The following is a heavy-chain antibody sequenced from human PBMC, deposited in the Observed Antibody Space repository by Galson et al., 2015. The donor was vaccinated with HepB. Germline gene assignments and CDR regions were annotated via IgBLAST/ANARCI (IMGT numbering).Heavy chain of an antibody. Sequence: SLTCAVYGGSFSGYYWSWIRQPPGKGLEWIGEINHSGSTNYNPSLKSRVTISVDTSRNQFSLKLSSVTAADTAVYYCARGLLGFGESTVIRRSYYYMDVWGKGTTVTVSS. CDR3: ARGLLGFGESTVIRRSYYYMDV. CDR2: INHSGST. D-gene: IGHD3-10*01. V-gene: IGHV4-34*01. CDR1: GGSFSGYY. J-gene: IGHJ6*03.